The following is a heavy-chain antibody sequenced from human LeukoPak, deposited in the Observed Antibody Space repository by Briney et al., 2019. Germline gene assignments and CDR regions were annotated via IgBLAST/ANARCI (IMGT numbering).Heavy chain of an antibody. J-gene: IGHJ5*02. Sequence: GRSLRLSCAASGFTFSSYGMHWVRQTPAKGLEWVAFIRNDGSMKYYADSVKGRFTISRDNSKNTLYLQMNNLRTEDMAVYYCAKSDIIVVSDAKGNWFDPWGQGSLVTVSS. D-gene: IGHD2-2*01. CDR2: IRNDGSMK. CDR1: GFTFSSYG. CDR3: AKSDIIVVSDAKGNWFDP. V-gene: IGHV3-30*02.